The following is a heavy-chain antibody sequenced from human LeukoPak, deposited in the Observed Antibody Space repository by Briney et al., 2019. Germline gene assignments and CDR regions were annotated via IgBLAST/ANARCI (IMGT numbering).Heavy chain of an antibody. J-gene: IGHJ4*02. CDR3: ARDDHHFDY. V-gene: IGHV3-23*01. Sequence: GGSLRLSCAASGFTFSSYAMSWVRQAPGKGLEWVSAISGSGGSTYYADSVKGRFTISRDNAKNSLYLQMNSLRAEDTAMYYCARDDHHFDYWGQGTLVTVSS. CDR1: GFTFSSYA. CDR2: ISGSGGST. D-gene: IGHD1-14*01.